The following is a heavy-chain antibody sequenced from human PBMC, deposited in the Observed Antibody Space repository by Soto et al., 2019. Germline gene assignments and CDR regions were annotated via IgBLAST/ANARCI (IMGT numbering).Heavy chain of an antibody. J-gene: IGHJ5*02. CDR3: ARGLSSKLIAAAGTVRIGYYYYGMDP. V-gene: IGHV4-34*01. D-gene: IGHD6-13*01. Sequence: SLTCAVYGGSLSGYYWSWIRHPPGKGLEWIGEINHSGSTNYNPSLKSRVTISVDTSKNQFSLKLSSVTAADTAVYYCARGLSSKLIAAAGTVRIGYYYYGMDPWGQGTLVSVSS. CDR2: INHSGST. CDR1: GGSLSGYY.